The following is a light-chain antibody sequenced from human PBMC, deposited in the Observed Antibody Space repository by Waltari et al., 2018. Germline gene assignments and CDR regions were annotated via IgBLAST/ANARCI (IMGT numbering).Light chain of an antibody. CDR1: SNDLGTYNL. J-gene: IGLJ1*01. Sequence: QSALTQPASVSGSPAQSITISCTGSSNDLGTYNLVSWSQQHPGKAPKPMIYEGTERPSGVSNRFSGSKSGNTASLTISGLQAEDEADYYCCSYAGSTTFLYVFGTGTKVTVL. CDR2: EGT. CDR3: CSYAGSTTFLYV. V-gene: IGLV2-23*01.